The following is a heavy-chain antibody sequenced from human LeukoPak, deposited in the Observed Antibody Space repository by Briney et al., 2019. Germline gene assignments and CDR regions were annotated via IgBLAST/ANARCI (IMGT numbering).Heavy chain of an antibody. CDR3: ARGEDNADEYLREDY. D-gene: IGHD2/OR15-2a*01. J-gene: IGHJ4*02. CDR2: INQDGSEK. CDR1: GFPFSSHW. V-gene: IGHV3-7*04. Sequence: PGGSLRLSCAGSGFPFSSHWMTWVRQAPGKGLEWVANINQDGSEKSYVDSVRGRFTISRDNAKNSLYLQMNRVGAEDTAVYYCARGEDNADEYLREDYWGQGILVTVSS.